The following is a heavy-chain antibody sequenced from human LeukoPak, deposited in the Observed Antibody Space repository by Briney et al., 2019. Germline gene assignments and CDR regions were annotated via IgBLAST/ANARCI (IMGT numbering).Heavy chain of an antibody. V-gene: IGHV1-3*01. CDR1: GYTFTSYG. Sequence: ASVKVSCKASGYTFTSYGISWVRQAPGQRLEWMGWINAGNGNTKYPQKFQGRVTITRDTSASTAYMELSSLRSEDTAVYYCARSFSDAFDIWGQGTMVTVSS. D-gene: IGHD3-16*02. CDR2: INAGNGNT. J-gene: IGHJ3*02. CDR3: ARSFSDAFDI.